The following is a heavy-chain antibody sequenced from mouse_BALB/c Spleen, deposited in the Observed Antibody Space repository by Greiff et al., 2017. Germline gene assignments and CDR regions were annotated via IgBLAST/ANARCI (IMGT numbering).Heavy chain of an antibody. D-gene: IGHD3-3*01. CDR2: INPSNGGT. CDR3: TRGDEAWFAY. CDR1: GYTFTSYY. V-gene: IGHV1S81*02. Sequence: VQLQQSGAELVKPGASVKLSCKASGYTFTSYYMYWVKQRPGQGLEWIGEINPSNGGTNFNEKFKSKATLTVDKSSSTAYMQLSSLTSEDSAVYYCTRGDEAWFAYWGQGTLVTVSA. J-gene: IGHJ3*01.